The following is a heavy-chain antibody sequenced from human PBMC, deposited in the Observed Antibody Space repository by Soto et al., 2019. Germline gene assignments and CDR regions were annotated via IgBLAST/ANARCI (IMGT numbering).Heavy chain of an antibody. V-gene: IGHV4-39*01. J-gene: IGHJ4*02. CDR2: IFYSGST. CDR3: AGFVVPASRNTRFDY. CDR1: GVSINTNNYY. D-gene: IGHD2-15*01. Sequence: SETLSLTCTVSGVSINTNNYYWGWVRQPPGKGLEWIGNIFYSGSTFYNPSLRSRLTISVDTSKNQFSLRLNSVTAADAAVYYCAGFVVPASRNTRFDYWGQGTLVTVSS.